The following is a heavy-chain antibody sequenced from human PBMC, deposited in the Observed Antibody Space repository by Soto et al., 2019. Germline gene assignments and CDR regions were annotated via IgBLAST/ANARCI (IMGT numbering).Heavy chain of an antibody. D-gene: IGHD3-22*01. Sequence: LRLSCAASGFIFSRNGMHWVRQAPGKGLEWVAGTWYDGRTKYYADSVKGRFTISRDNSENTLYLQMSSLRAEDTAVYYCARDRNYYDSSGLDYWGQGTLVTVSS. V-gene: IGHV3-33*01. CDR2: TWYDGRTK. CDR3: ARDRNYYDSSGLDY. CDR1: GFIFSRNG. J-gene: IGHJ4*02.